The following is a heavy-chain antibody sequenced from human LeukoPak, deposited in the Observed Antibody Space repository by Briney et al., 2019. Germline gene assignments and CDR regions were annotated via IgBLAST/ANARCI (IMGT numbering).Heavy chain of an antibody. Sequence: SETLSLTCTVSGGSISSYYWSWIRQPPGKGLEWIGYIYYSGSTNYNPSLKSRVTISVDTSKNQFSLKLSSVTAADTAVYYCARVPRIAAARRSTRIFDYWGQGTLVTVSS. CDR2: IYYSGST. D-gene: IGHD6-13*01. CDR3: ARVPRIAAARRSTRIFDY. V-gene: IGHV4-59*12. CDR1: GGSISSYY. J-gene: IGHJ4*02.